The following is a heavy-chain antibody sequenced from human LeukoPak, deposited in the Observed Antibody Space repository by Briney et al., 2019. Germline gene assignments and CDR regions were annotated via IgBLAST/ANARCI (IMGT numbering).Heavy chain of an antibody. CDR3: ARDSPYGDFFGY. V-gene: IGHV3-21*01. Sequence: GGSLRLSCAPSGFTFSSYSMNWVRQAPGKGLEWVSSISSSSSYIYYADSVKGRFTISRDNAKNSLYLQMNSLRAEDTAVYYCARDSPYGDFFGYWGQGTLVTVSS. CDR1: GFTFSSYS. D-gene: IGHD4-17*01. CDR2: ISSSSSYI. J-gene: IGHJ4*02.